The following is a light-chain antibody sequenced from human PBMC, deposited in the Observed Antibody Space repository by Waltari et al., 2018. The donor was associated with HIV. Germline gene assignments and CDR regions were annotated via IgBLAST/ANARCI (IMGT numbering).Light chain of an antibody. J-gene: IGLJ2*01. V-gene: IGLV2-23*02. CDR3: CSYMGTGVV. Sequence: QSALTQPASVSGSPGQSITISCTGTSSDIGAYNLVSWYQEHPGKAPKLMIFEVTKRPSGVSDRFSGSRSGNTASLTISGLQAEDEGDYYCCSYMGTGVVFVGGTKLTVL. CDR2: EVT. CDR1: SSDIGAYNL.